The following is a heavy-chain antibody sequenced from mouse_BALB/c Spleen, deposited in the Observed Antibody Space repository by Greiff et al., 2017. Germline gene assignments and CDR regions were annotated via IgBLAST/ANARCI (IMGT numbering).Heavy chain of an antibody. CDR2: INSNGGST. Sequence: EVQGVESGGGLVQPGGSLKLSCAASGFTFSSYGMSWVRQTPDKRLELVATINSNGGSTYYPDSVKGRFTISRDNAKNTLYLQMSSLKSEDTAMYYCARGRSPYDYWGQGTTLTVSS. CDR3: ARGRSPYDY. CDR1: GFTFSSYG. J-gene: IGHJ2*01. V-gene: IGHV5-6-3*01.